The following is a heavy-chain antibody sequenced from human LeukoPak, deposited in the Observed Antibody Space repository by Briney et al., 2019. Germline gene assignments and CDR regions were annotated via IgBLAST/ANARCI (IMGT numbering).Heavy chain of an antibody. CDR2: ISSSSSYI. D-gene: IGHD2/OR15-2a*01. CDR1: GFTFSSYS. J-gene: IGHJ4*02. Sequence: GGSLRLSCAASGFTFSSYSMNWVRQAPGKGLEWVSSISSSSSYIYYADSVKGRFTISRDNAKNSLYLQMNSLRAEDTAVYYCARDDGHLGEYLFYWGQGTLVTVSS. CDR3: ARDDGHLGEYLFY. V-gene: IGHV3-21*01.